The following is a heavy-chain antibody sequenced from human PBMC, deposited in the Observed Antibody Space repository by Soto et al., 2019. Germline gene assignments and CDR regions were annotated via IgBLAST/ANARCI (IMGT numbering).Heavy chain of an antibody. D-gene: IGHD2-21*01. Sequence: GGSLRLSCAASGFTFSSYAMSWVRQAPGKGLEWVSAISGSGGSTYYADSVKGRFTISRDNSKNTLYLQMNSLRAEDTAVYYCAKDLGRGDSRGHYYGMDVWGQGTTVTVSS. V-gene: IGHV3-23*01. CDR1: GFTFSSYA. CDR3: AKDLGRGDSRGHYYGMDV. J-gene: IGHJ6*02. CDR2: ISGSGGST.